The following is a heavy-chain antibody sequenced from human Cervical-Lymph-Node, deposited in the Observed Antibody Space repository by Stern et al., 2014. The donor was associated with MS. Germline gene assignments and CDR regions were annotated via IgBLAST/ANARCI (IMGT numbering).Heavy chain of an antibody. D-gene: IGHD3-3*01. V-gene: IGHV1-69*01. J-gene: IGHJ4*02. CDR1: GGTFSRYI. CDR2: IIPMFGTA. Sequence: VQLVESGAEVKKPGSSVKVSCRASGGTFSRYIISWVRHAPGQGLECMGGIIPMFGTANYAEKFQDRVTFTADESTSTAYMEMSSLRSDDTAVYFCARAGYDFWRGDPFDYWGQGTLVTVSS. CDR3: ARAGYDFWRGDPFDY.